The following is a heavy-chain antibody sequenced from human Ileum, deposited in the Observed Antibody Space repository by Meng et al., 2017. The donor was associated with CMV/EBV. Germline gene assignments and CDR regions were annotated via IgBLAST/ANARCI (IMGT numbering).Heavy chain of an antibody. CDR3: ARDSHPNSRTLGLY. CDR1: GFTFSSYN. CDR2: ISGTSRNI. Sequence: GGSLRLSCVTSGFTFSSYNRNWVRQAPGKGLEWVASISGTSRNINYADPVKGRFTISRDNAKNSLYLQMNSLSAEDTAVYYCARDSHPNSRTLGLYWGQGTLVTVSS. J-gene: IGHJ4*02. V-gene: IGHV3-21*01. D-gene: IGHD4-23*01.